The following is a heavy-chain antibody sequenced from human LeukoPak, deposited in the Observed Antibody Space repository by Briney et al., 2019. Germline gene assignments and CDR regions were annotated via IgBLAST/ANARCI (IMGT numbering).Heavy chain of an antibody. V-gene: IGHV3-66*01. CDR3: ARGDLPWTYYYYMDV. Sequence: PGGSLRLSCAASEFSVGSNYMTWVRQAPGKGLEWVSLIHSGGSTYYADSVKGRFTISRDNSKNTLYLQMNSLRAEDTAVYYCARGDLPWTYYYYMDVWGKGTTVTVSS. CDR1: EFSVGSNY. D-gene: IGHD1-26*01. CDR2: IHSGGST. J-gene: IGHJ6*03.